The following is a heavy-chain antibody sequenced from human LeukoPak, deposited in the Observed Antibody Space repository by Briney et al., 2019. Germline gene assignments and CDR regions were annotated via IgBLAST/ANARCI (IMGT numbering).Heavy chain of an antibody. V-gene: IGHV4-39*01. D-gene: IGHD2-15*01. CDR3: ARRSHCTGDSCYPV. CDR2: IYYGGRT. CDR1: GDSMTSSNHY. Sequence: SETPSLTCTVSGDSMTSSNHYWVWIRQPPGKGLEWIGSIYYGGRTYYNPSLKSRVTISQDTSKNQFSLKVNTVTTADTAVYHCARRSHCTGDSCYPVWGQGTTVTVSS. J-gene: IGHJ6*02.